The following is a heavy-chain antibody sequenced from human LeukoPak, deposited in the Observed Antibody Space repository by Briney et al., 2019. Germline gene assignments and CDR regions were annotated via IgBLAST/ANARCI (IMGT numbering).Heavy chain of an antibody. CDR3: ARITMVRGVIITGTTGSYYFDY. D-gene: IGHD3-10*01. Sequence: SETLSLTCTVSGGSISSGSYYWGWIRQPPGKGLEWIGSIYYSGSTYYNPSLKSRVTISVDTSKNQFSLKLSSVTAADTAVYYCARITMVRGVIITGTTGSYYFDYWGQGTLVTVSS. CDR2: IYYSGST. CDR1: GGSISSGSYY. V-gene: IGHV4-39*01. J-gene: IGHJ4*02.